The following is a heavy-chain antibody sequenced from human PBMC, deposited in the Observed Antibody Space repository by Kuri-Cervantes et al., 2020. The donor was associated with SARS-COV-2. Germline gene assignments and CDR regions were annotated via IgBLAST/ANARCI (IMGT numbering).Heavy chain of an antibody. Sequence: ASVKVSCKASGYSFTSYYINWVRQAPGQGLEWMGWIDPSSGGTNSAQNFQGRVTMTRDTSISTAYMELRRLRSDDTAVYYCARDEGKGGHCLGHWGQGTLVTVSS. CDR3: ARDEGKGGHCLGH. CDR2: IDPSSGGT. CDR1: GYSFTSYY. V-gene: IGHV1-2*02. J-gene: IGHJ4*02. D-gene: IGHD2-21*01.